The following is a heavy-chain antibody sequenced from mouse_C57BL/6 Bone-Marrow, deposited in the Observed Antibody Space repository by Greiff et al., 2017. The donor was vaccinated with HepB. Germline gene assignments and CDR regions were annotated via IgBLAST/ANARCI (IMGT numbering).Heavy chain of an antibody. CDR3: ARRGLGLGYFDY. V-gene: IGHV1-47*01. D-gene: IGHD4-1*01. CDR2: FHPYNDDT. Sequence: VKLQESGAELVKPGASVKMSCKASGYTFTTYPIEWMKQNHGKSLEWIGNFHPYNDDTKYNEKFKGKATLTVEKSSSTVYLELSRLTSDDSAVYYCARRGLGLGYFDYWGQGTTLTVSS. CDR1: GYTFTTYP. J-gene: IGHJ2*01.